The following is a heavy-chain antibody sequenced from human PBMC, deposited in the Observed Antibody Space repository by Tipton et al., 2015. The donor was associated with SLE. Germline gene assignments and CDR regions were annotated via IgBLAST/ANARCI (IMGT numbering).Heavy chain of an antibody. CDR1: GFPFSSFA. D-gene: IGHD2-2*01. V-gene: IGHV3-30*04. Sequence: SLRLSCAASGFPFSSFAMHWVRQAPDKGLEWVGLISYDGTYGYYADSVRGRFTISRDNSKNTLYLQMNSLRAEDTAVYFCAKRAGYCSSNSCQGGLDVWGQGTTVTVSS. J-gene: IGHJ6*02. CDR2: ISYDGTYG. CDR3: AKRAGYCSSNSCQGGLDV.